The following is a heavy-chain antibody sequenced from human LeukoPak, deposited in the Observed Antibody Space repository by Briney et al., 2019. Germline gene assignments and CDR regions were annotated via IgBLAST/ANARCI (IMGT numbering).Heavy chain of an antibody. Sequence: GGTLRLSCEASGFTFSTYGINWVRQAPGKGLERVSAISGSGGSTYYADSVKGRFTISRDNSKNTLWLQMYSLKGEDTAVYYCAKTWRGRGYYGYGPSEYFYYMDVWGKGTTVTISS. CDR2: ISGSGGST. CDR3: AKTWRGRGYYGYGPSEYFYYMDV. D-gene: IGHD3-10*01. CDR1: GFTFSTYG. J-gene: IGHJ6*03. V-gene: IGHV3-23*01.